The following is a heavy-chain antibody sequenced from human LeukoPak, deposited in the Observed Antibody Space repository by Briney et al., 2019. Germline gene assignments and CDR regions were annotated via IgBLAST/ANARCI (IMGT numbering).Heavy chain of an antibody. V-gene: IGHV3-23*01. Sequence: PGGSLRLSCAASGFTFSSYAMSWVRQAPGKGLEWVSAISCSGGSTYYADSVKGRVTISRDNSKNTLYLQMNSLRAEDTAVYYCAKDSHIVVVPAAMPHYYYYMDVWGKGTTVTVSS. CDR3: AKDSHIVVVPAAMPHYYYYMDV. CDR1: GFTFSSYA. D-gene: IGHD2-2*01. CDR2: ISCSGGST. J-gene: IGHJ6*03.